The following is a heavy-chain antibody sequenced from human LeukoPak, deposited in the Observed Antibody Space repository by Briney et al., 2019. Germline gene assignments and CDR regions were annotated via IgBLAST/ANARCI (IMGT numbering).Heavy chain of an antibody. CDR3: ARGPRMAAAGPSNWFDP. Sequence: GGSLRLSCAASGFTFSSYAMSWVRQAPGKGLEWVSSISSSSSYIYYADLVKGRFTISRDNAKNSLYLQMNSLRAEDTAVYYCARGPRMAAAGPSNWFDPWGQGTLVTVSS. CDR1: GFTFSSYA. D-gene: IGHD6-13*01. J-gene: IGHJ5*02. V-gene: IGHV3-21*01. CDR2: ISSSSSYI.